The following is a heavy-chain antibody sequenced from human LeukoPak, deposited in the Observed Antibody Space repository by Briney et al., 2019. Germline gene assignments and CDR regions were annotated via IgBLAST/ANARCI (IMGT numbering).Heavy chain of an antibody. V-gene: IGHV3-48*04. CDR3: ARDQILGYCSGGSCPPDAFDI. CDR1: GFTFSSYS. Sequence: PGGSLRLSCAASGFTFSSYSMNWVRQAPGKGLEWVSYISSSSSTIYYADSVKGRFTISRDNAKNSVYLQMNSLRAQDTAVYYCARDQILGYCSGGSCPPDAFDIWGQGTMVTVSS. J-gene: IGHJ3*02. D-gene: IGHD2-15*01. CDR2: ISSSSSTI.